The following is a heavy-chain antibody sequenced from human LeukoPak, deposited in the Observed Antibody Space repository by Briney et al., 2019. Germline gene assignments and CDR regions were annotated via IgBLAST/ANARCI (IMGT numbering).Heavy chain of an antibody. CDR3: ARENSDTGAQLPYFDY. J-gene: IGHJ4*02. CDR2: IIPIFGTA. Sequence: SVKVSCKASGGTFSSYAISWVRQAPGQGLEWMGGIIPIFGTANYAQKFQGRVTITTDESTSTAYMELSSLRSEDTAVYYCARENSDTGAQLPYFDYWGQGTLVTVSS. D-gene: IGHD5-18*01. CDR1: GGTFSSYA. V-gene: IGHV1-69*05.